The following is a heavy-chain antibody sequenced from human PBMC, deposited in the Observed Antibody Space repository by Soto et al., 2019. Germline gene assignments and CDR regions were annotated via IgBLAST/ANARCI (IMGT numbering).Heavy chain of an antibody. Sequence: QVQLQESGPGLVRPSGTVSLTCAVSGLSISSGDWWSWVRQPPGKGLEWIGKIHHSGSANYNPSLKSRVTLSVVPSKDLFSLTLISVTAADTAFYYCARDQGSHPGDWGQGTLVSVSS. V-gene: IGHV4-4*02. CDR3: ARDQGSHPGD. D-gene: IGHD6-13*01. CDR2: IHHSGSA. CDR1: GLSISSGDW. J-gene: IGHJ4*02.